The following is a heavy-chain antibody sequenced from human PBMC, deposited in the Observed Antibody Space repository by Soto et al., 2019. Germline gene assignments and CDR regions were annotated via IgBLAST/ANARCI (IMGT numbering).Heavy chain of an antibody. V-gene: IGHV3-74*01. D-gene: IGHD3-3*01. CDR2: INSDGSST. CDR3: ARVAWGYDFWSGYYSFDY. J-gene: IGHJ4*02. Sequence: PGGSLRLSCAASGFTFSSYWMHWVRQAPGKGLVWVSRINSDGSSTSYADSVKGRFTISRDNAKNTLYLQMNSLRAEDTAVYYCARVAWGYDFWSGYYSFDYWGQGTLVTVSS. CDR1: GFTFSSYW.